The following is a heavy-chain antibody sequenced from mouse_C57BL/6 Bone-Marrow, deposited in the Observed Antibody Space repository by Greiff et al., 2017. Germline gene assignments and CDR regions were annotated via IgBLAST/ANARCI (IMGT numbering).Heavy chain of an antibody. CDR3: ERGQRRQRFDY. J-gene: IGHJ3*01. V-gene: IGHV1-81*01. Sequence: VQLQQSGAELARPGASVKLSCKASGYTFTSYGISWVKQRTGQGLEWIGEIYPRSGNTYYNAKFKGKAPLTADKSSSTAYLELRSLTSDDSADYGCERGQRRQRFDYWGQGTLVTVAA. CDR2: IYPRSGNT. CDR1: GYTFTSYG. D-gene: IGHD3-2*02.